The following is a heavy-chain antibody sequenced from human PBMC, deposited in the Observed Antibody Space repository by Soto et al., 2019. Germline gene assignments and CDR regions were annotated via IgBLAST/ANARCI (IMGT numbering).Heavy chain of an antibody. CDR1: GYTFRSHG. J-gene: IGHJ6*03. V-gene: IGHV1-18*01. Sequence: QVELVQSGAEVKKPGASVKVSCKASGYTFRSHGISWVRQAPGQGLEWMGWISVDNGDTNYAQKLQGRVTVTTDTSTSTAYMELRSLRSADTAVYYCARMVRGSNIDYYHYMDVWGKGTPVTVSS. CDR3: ARMVRGSNIDYYHYMDV. D-gene: IGHD3-10*01. CDR2: ISVDNGDT.